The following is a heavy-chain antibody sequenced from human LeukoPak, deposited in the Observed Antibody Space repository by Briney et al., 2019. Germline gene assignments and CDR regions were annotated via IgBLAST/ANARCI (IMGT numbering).Heavy chain of an antibody. CDR3: ARGWGSSGWYANFDY. D-gene: IGHD6-19*01. V-gene: IGHV1-69*06. J-gene: IGHJ4*02. CDR1: GGTFSSYA. Sequence: ASVKVSCKASGGTFSSYAISWVRQAPGQGLEWMGGIIPIFGTANYAQKFQGRVTITADKSTSTAYMELSSLRSEDTAVYYCARGWGSSGWYANFDYWGQGTLVTVSS. CDR2: IIPIFGTA.